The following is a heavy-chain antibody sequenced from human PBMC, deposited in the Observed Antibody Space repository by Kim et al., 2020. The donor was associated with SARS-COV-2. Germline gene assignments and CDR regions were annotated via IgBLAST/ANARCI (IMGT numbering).Heavy chain of an antibody. Sequence: GGSLRLSCAASGFTFSSYDMNWVRQATGKGLEWVSAIGTAGDTYYPGSVQGRLTISRENAKNSLYLQMNSLRAGDTAVYYCARGNGMDVWGQGNTVTASS. V-gene: IGHV3-13*01. CDR3: ARGNGMDV. CDR1: GFTFSSYD. J-gene: IGHJ6*02. CDR2: IGTAGDT.